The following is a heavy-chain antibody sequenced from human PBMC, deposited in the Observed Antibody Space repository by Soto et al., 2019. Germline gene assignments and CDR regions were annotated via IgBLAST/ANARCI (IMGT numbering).Heavy chain of an antibody. CDR2: IYYSGST. J-gene: IGHJ6*03. V-gene: IGHV4-59*08. Sequence: SEMLSLPYSVAGGSISSYYWSWIRQPPGKGLEWIGYIYYSGSTNYNPSLKSRVTISVDTSKNQFSLKLSSVTAAVTAVYYCARFYYSYMAVWGKGTTVTVSS. CDR3: ARFYYSYMAV. CDR1: GGSISSYY.